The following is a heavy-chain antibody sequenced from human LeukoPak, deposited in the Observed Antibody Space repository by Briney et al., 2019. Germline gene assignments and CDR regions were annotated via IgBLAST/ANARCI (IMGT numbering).Heavy chain of an antibody. D-gene: IGHD1-26*01. CDR2: IYSGGTT. V-gene: IGHV4-61*01. Sequence: SETLSLTCTVSGGSISSSSYYWNWIRQPPGKGLEWIGYIYSGGTTSHNPSLKSRISISVDTSKNQFSLRLSSVTAADTAVYYCASGSNWGQGILVTVSS. CDR3: ASGSN. J-gene: IGHJ4*02. CDR1: GGSISSSSYY.